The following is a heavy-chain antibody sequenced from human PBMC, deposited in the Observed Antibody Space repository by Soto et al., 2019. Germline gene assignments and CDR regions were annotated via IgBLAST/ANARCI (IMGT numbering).Heavy chain of an antibody. J-gene: IGHJ4*02. CDR1: GFTFNSYA. Sequence: QVQLVESGGGVVQPGRSLRLSCADSGFTFNSYAMHWVRQAPGKGLEWVAVISYDGSNKYYADSVKGRFTISRDNSKNTLYLQMNSLRAEDTAVYYCARFKGCSGGSCYPYFDYWGQGTLVTVSS. CDR3: ARFKGCSGGSCYPYFDY. D-gene: IGHD2-15*01. CDR2: ISYDGSNK. V-gene: IGHV3-30-3*01.